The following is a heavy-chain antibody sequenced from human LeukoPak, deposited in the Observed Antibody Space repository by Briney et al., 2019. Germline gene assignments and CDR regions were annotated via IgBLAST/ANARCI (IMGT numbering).Heavy chain of an antibody. CDR1: GFTLRIYS. D-gene: IGHD2-21*02. J-gene: IGHJ4*02. Sequence: GGSLRLSCAASGFTLRIYSMNWVRQAPGKGLEWVSYISSSSSNIYSADSVKGRFTISRDNAKNSLYLQMNSLRAEDTAVYYCARDTPTVTAYFDFWGQGTLVSVSS. CDR3: ARDTPTVTAYFDF. V-gene: IGHV3-21*05. CDR2: ISSSSSNI.